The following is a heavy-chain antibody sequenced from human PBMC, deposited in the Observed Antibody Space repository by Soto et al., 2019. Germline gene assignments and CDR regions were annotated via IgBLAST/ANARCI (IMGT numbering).Heavy chain of an antibody. CDR2: IIPIFGTA. J-gene: IGHJ4*02. V-gene: IGHV1-69*13. Sequence: SVKVSCKASGGTFSSYAICWVRQAPGQGLEWVGGIIPIFGTANYAQKFQGRVTITADESTSTAYMELSSLRSQDTAVYYCAVSYGDQAIDYWGQGTLVTVSS. D-gene: IGHD4-17*01. CDR3: AVSYGDQAIDY. CDR1: GGTFSSYA.